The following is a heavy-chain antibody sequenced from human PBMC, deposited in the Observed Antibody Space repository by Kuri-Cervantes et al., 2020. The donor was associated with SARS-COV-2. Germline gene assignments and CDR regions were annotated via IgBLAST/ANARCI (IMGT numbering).Heavy chain of an antibody. CDR3: ARLRSGWNYGEVVGCFDY. CDR2: IYWDDDK. V-gene: IGHV2-5*02. D-gene: IGHD1-7*01. J-gene: IGHJ4*02. Sequence: SGPTLVKPTQTLTLTCTFSGFSVTTTGVGVGWIRQPPGKALEWLAFIYWDDDKRYSPSLKSKVTITKDTSKNQVVLTVTNMDPVDTATYYCARLRSGWNYGEVVGCFDYWGQGTLVTVSS. CDR1: GFSVTTTGVG.